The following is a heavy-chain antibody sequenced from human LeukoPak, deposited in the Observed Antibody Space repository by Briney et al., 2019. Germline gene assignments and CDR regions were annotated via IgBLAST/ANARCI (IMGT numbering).Heavy chain of an antibody. D-gene: IGHD3-10*01. V-gene: IGHV1-24*01. Sequence: ASVKVSCKLSGDTLTELSMHWVRQSPGKGLEWMGGFVPEDGETIYAQKFQGRVTMTEDTSTDTAYMELSSLRSDATAVYFCATLPRGHLFDSWGQGTLVTVSS. CDR1: GDTLTELS. J-gene: IGHJ4*02. CDR3: ATLPRGHLFDS. CDR2: FVPEDGET.